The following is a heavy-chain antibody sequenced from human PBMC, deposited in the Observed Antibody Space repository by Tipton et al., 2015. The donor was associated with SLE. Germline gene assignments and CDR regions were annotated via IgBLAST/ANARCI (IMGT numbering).Heavy chain of an antibody. Sequence: TLSLTCTVSGGSISSSSYYWSWIRQPAGKGLEWIGRIYTSGSTNYNPSLKSRVTISVDTSKNQFSLKLSSVTAADTAVYYCARDRGVVDYWGQGTLVTVSS. CDR1: GGSISSSSYY. D-gene: IGHD2-15*01. J-gene: IGHJ4*02. V-gene: IGHV4-61*02. CDR2: IYTSGST. CDR3: ARDRGVVDY.